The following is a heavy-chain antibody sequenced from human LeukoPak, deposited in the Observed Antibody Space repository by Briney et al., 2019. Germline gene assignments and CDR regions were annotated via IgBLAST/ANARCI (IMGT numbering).Heavy chain of an antibody. Sequence: ASVKVSCKTSGYTFTSHYVSWVRQAPGQGLEWMGWISGYNGKTKYVQKFQGRITMTIDTSTTTAYMELRSLTSDDTVVYYCARVRDYYANSDYSDYWGQGTLVTVSS. CDR1: GYTFTSHY. CDR2: ISGYNGKT. CDR3: ARVRDYYANSDYSDY. J-gene: IGHJ4*02. D-gene: IGHD3-22*01. V-gene: IGHV1-18*04.